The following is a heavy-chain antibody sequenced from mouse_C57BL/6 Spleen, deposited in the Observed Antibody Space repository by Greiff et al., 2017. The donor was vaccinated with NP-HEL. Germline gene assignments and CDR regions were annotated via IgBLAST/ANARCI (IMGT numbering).Heavy chain of an antibody. D-gene: IGHD2-12*01. V-gene: IGHV1-55*01. CDR1: GYTFTSYW. Sequence: QVQLKQPGAELVKPGASVKMSCKASGYTFTSYWITWVKQRPGQGLEWIGDIYPGSGSTNYNEKFKSKATLTVDTSSSTAYMQLSSLTSEDSAVYYCARGGDYSPYYFDYWGQGTTLTVSS. CDR2: IYPGSGST. CDR3: ARGGDYSPYYFDY. J-gene: IGHJ2*01.